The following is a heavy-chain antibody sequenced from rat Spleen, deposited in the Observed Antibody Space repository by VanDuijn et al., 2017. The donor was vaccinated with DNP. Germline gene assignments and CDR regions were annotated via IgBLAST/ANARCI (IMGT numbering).Heavy chain of an antibody. V-gene: IGHV5-19*01. Sequence: EVQLVESGGGLVQPGRSLKLSCTASGFTFSNYGMAWVRQAPKKGLEWVATISTSGGSTYYRDSVKGRFTISRDNAKSTLYLQMDSLRSEDTATYYCTKTSFDYWGQGVMVTVTS. J-gene: IGHJ2*01. CDR1: GFTFSNYG. CDR2: ISTSGGST. CDR3: TKTSFDY.